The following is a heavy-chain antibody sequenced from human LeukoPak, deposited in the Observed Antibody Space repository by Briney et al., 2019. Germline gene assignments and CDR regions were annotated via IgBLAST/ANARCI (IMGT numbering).Heavy chain of an antibody. V-gene: IGHV1-8*02. CDR3: ARGRAGWRTGHFDY. CDR2: MNPNSGNT. J-gene: IGHJ4*02. Sequence: ASVKVSCKASGYTFTGYYMHWVRQATGQGLEWMGWMNPNSGNTGYAQKFQGRVTMTRNTSISTAYMELSSLRSEDTAVYYCARGRAGWRTGHFDYWGQGTLVTVS. D-gene: IGHD1-1*01. CDR1: GYTFTGYY.